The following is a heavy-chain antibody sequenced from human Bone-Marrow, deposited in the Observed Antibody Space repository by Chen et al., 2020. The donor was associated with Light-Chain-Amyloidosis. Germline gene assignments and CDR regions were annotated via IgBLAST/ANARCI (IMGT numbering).Heavy chain of an antibody. V-gene: IGHV3-23*04. J-gene: IGHJ6*03. D-gene: IGHD4-17*01. CDR3: AKVPPTVTTVIYYYMDV. Sequence: EVQLVESGGDLVQPGGSLRLSCAASGFTFSSYAMSWVRQAPGKGLEWVSAISGSGGSTYYADSVKGRFTISRDNSKNTLYLQMNSLRAEDTAVYYCAKVPPTVTTVIYYYMDVWGKGTTVTVSS. CDR2: ISGSGGST. CDR1: GFTFSSYA.